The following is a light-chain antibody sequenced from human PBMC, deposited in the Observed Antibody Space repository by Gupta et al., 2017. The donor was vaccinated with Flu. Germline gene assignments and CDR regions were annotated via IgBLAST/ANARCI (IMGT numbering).Light chain of an antibody. Sequence: DVVMTQSPLSLPVTLGQPASISCRSSQSLVYSDRNTYLHWFQQRPGQSPRRLIYPFSHRESGVPDRFIGSGSGTDFTLKISRVEAEDVGVYYCMQGSRWPWAFGQGTKVEIK. V-gene: IGKV2-30*01. CDR3: MQGSRWPWA. CDR2: PFS. J-gene: IGKJ1*01. CDR1: QSLVYSDRNTY.